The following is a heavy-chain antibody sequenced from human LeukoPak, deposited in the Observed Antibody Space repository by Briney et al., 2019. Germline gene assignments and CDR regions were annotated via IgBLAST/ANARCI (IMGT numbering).Heavy chain of an antibody. V-gene: IGHV3-13*01. CDR1: GFTFSNYA. D-gene: IGHD1-26*01. CDR2: IGTAGDT. Sequence: GGSLRLSCAAAGFTFSNYAMHWVRKATGKGLEWVSAIGTAGDTFYPGSVKGRFTISRENAKNSFYLQMNSLRAEDTAVYYCARQMTPHGNFDYWGQGTLVTVSS. CDR3: ARQMTPHGNFDY. J-gene: IGHJ4*02.